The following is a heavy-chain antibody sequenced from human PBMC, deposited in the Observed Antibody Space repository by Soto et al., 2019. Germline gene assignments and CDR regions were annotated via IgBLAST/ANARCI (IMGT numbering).Heavy chain of an antibody. J-gene: IGHJ4*02. CDR3: ARARCGDFDY. CDR2: IKQDGSEK. CDR1: GFTFSTYW. Sequence: VGPLRLSCQASGFTFSTYWMSWVRQAPGKGLEWVANIKQDGSEKYYVDSVKGRFTISRDNAKNSLYLQMNNLRAEDTAVYYCARARCGDFDYWGQGTLVTVSS. D-gene: IGHD6-25*01. V-gene: IGHV3-7*04.